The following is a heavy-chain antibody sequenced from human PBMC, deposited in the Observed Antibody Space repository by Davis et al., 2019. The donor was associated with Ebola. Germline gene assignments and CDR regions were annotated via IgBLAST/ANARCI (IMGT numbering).Heavy chain of an antibody. Sequence: GESLKISCAASGFTFSTYGMHWVRQAPGKGLEWVAFIWYDGSDKYYADSVKGRFTISRDNSKNTLYLDMNSPRTEDTAVYYCAKDRFSGNLGGMDVWGQGTTVTVSS. CDR3: AKDRFSGNLGGMDV. J-gene: IGHJ6*02. V-gene: IGHV3-30*02. CDR1: GFTFSTYG. D-gene: IGHD1-26*01. CDR2: IWYDGSDK.